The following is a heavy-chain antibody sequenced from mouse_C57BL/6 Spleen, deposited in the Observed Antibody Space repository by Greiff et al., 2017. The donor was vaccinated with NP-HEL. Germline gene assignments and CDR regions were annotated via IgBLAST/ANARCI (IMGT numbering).Heavy chain of an antibody. CDR1: GFTFSDYG. Sequence: EVKVVESGGGLVKPGGSLKLSCAASGFTFSDYGMHWVRQAPEQGLEWVAYISSGSSTIYYADTVKGRFTISRDNAKNTLFLQMTSLRSEDTAMYYCARGVITDYWGQGTTLTVSS. D-gene: IGHD1-1*01. CDR3: ARGVITDY. J-gene: IGHJ2*01. V-gene: IGHV5-17*01. CDR2: ISSGSSTI.